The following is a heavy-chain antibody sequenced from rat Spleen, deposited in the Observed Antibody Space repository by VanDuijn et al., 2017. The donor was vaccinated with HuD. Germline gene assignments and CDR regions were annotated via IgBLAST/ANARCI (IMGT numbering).Heavy chain of an antibody. Sequence: EVQLVESGGGAVQPGRSMKLSCAASGFTFSDYNMAWVRQAPKKGLEWVATITNSGGSTYYRDSVKGRFTISRNNAKSTLYLQMDSLRSEDTASYYCARHHYDGYYHGPVLGVMDAWGQGASVTVSS. CDR1: GFTFSDYN. CDR3: ARHHYDGYYHGPVLGVMDA. CDR2: ITNSGGST. D-gene: IGHD1-12*03. J-gene: IGHJ4*01. V-gene: IGHV5-7*01.